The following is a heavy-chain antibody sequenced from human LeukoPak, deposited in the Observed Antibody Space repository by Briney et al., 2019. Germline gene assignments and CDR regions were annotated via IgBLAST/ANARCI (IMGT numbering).Heavy chain of an antibody. CDR3: AKDADISVELVVITSFDS. D-gene: IGHD3-22*01. V-gene: IGHV3-23*01. CDR2: VSGSGDST. J-gene: IGHJ4*02. Sequence: GGSLRLYCAASGFTFSNYAMRWVRQAPGKGLEWVSGVSGSGDSTYYADSVKGRFTISRDNSKNTLYLQMNSLRAEDTALYYCAKDADISVELVVITSFDSWGQGTLVTVSS. CDR1: GFTFSNYA.